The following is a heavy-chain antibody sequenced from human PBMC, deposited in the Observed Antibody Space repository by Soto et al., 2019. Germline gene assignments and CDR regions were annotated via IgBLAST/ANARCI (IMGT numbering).Heavy chain of an antibody. D-gene: IGHD5-18*01. CDR2: IWFDGSKK. J-gene: IGHJ6*02. CDR1: GFTFRNYG. CDR3: ARDLVRGYSYGDHYGLDV. Sequence: QVQLVESGGGVVQPGKSLRLSCVASGFTFRNYGMHWVRQAPGKGLQWVAGIWFDGSKKYYGDTVQGRFSTSRDNSKNTLYLHVNSLRAEDTAVYYCARDLVRGYSYGDHYGLDVWGQGTTVTVSS. V-gene: IGHV3-33*01.